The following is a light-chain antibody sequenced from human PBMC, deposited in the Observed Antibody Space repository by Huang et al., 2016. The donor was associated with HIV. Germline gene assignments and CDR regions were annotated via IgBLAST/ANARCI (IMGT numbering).Light chain of an antibody. J-gene: IGKJ1*01. CDR2: LAT. CDR3: MQALQAPWT. Sequence: DIVMTQSPLFLPVSPGEPASISCRSTQSLLDSDENTCLDWYLQRPGQSPQLVIYLATNRAPGVPARFSGSGSGTDFKLKISRVEAEDVGIYYCMQALQAPWTFGQGTKVEIK. CDR1: QSLLDSDENTC. V-gene: IGKV2-28*01.